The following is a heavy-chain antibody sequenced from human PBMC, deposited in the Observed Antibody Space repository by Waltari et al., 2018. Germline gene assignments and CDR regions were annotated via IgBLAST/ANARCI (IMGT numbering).Heavy chain of an antibody. Sequence: QLQLQESGPGLVKPSETLSLTCTVSGGSISSSSYSWGWIRQPPGKGLEWIGSIYYSGSTYYNPSLKSRVTISVDTSKNQFSLKLSSVTAADTAVYYCARQGGEDAFDIWGQGTMVTVSS. CDR1: GGSISSSSYS. CDR3: ARQGGEDAFDI. CDR2: IYYSGST. V-gene: IGHV4-39*01. D-gene: IGHD3-16*01. J-gene: IGHJ3*02.